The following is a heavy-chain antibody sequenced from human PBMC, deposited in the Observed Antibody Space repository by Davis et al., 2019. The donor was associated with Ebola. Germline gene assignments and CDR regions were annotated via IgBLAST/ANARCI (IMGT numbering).Heavy chain of an antibody. D-gene: IGHD1-26*01. CDR2: ISSDGSNR. V-gene: IGHV3-30*07. Sequence: LKISCVASEFTFRDYSMNWVRQAPGKGLEWVAIISSDGSNRFYADSVKGRFTISRDNSKNTLYLQMNSLRAEDTAVYYCARETDRGFDYWGQGTLVTVSS. J-gene: IGHJ4*02. CDR3: ARETDRGFDY. CDR1: EFTFRDYS.